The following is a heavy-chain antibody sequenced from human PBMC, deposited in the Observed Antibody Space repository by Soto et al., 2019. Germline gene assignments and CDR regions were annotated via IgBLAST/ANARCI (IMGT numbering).Heavy chain of an antibody. D-gene: IGHD2-21*01. CDR2: IIPIAGTP. J-gene: IGHJ4*02. CDR1: GDTFTPYA. Sequence: QVQLVQSGAEVKTPGSSVTVSCKASGDTFTPYAVSWVRQAPGQGLEWMGGIIPIAGTPTYAQKFQGRVTITDDRSTSTTAMELSTMTSEDTAVYYCARGYCVGTSCHSLDSWGQGTPVTVSS. V-gene: IGHV1-69*14. CDR3: ARGYCVGTSCHSLDS.